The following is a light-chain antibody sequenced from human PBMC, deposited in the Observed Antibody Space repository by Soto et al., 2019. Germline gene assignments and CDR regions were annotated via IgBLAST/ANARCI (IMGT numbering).Light chain of an antibody. CDR1: QSVSGSY. V-gene: IGKV3-20*01. Sequence: DIVLTQSPGTLSSSPGQRATLSCRASQSVSGSYLAWYQQKPGQAPRLLIYGASSRATGIPDRFSGSGSGTDFTLTINRLEPEDFAVYYCQQYGSSPWTFGQGTKVDI. CDR3: QQYGSSPWT. J-gene: IGKJ1*01. CDR2: GAS.